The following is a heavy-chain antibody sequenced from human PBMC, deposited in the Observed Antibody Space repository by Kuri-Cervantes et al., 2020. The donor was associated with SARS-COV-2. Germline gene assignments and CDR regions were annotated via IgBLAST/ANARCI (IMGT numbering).Heavy chain of an antibody. D-gene: IGHD3-3*01. V-gene: IGHV1-18*04. CDR1: GYTFTSYG. CDR3: ARDVLRFLEWLDYYYYYGMDV. Sequence: GGSLRLSCKASGYTFTSYGISWVRQAPGQGLEWMGWISAYNGNTNYAQKLQGRVTMTTDTSTSTAYMELRSLRSDDTAMYYCARDVLRFLEWLDYYYYYGMDVWGQGTTVTVSS. J-gene: IGHJ6*02. CDR2: ISAYNGNT.